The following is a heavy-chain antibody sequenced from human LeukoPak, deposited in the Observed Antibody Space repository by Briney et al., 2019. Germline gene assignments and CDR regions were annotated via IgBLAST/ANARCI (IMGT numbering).Heavy chain of an antibody. CDR1: GGSISSYY. V-gene: IGHV4-4*09. Sequence: SETLSLTCTVSGGSISSYYWSWIRQPPGKGLEWIGYIYTSGSTNYNPSLKSRVTISVDTSKNQFSLKLSSVTAADTAVYYCARLGPGSSNYYYYMDVWGKGTTVTVSS. CDR3: ARLGPGSSNYYYYMDV. J-gene: IGHJ6*03. D-gene: IGHD2-15*01. CDR2: IYTSGST.